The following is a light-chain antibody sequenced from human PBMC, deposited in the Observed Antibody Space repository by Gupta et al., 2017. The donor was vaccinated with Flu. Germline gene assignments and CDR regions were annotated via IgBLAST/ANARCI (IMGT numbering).Light chain of an antibody. Sequence: VVMTPSPLSLPVTLGQPASISCRSSQSLVHRNGNTYLTCFQQRPGQSPRRLIYRVSKRDSGVPDRFSGSWSGTDFTLKISRVDAEEVGVYYCMQGTHWPTFGQGTKVEIK. CDR2: RVS. CDR1: QSLVHRNGNTY. J-gene: IGKJ1*01. V-gene: IGKV2-30*02. CDR3: MQGTHWPT.